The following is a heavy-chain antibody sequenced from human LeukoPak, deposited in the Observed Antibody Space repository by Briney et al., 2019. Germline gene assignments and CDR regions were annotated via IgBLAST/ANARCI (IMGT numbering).Heavy chain of an antibody. CDR3: AREGLVDSRSLDS. V-gene: IGHV3-30*02. CDR1: GFTFSSYG. J-gene: IGHJ4*02. D-gene: IGHD1-26*01. CDR2: IRYDRRNQ. Sequence: GGSLRLSCAASGFTFSSYGMHWVRQAPGKGLEWVAFIRYDRRNQYYADSVEGRFIISRDNSKNTLYLQMNSLRVEDTAVYYCAREGLVDSRSLDSWGQGTLVTVSS.